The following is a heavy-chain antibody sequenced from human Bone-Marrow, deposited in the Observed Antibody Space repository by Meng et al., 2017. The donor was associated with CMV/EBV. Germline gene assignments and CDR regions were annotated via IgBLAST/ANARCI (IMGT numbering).Heavy chain of an antibody. Sequence: YNFTSYYMHWVRQAPGQGLEWMGIINPSGGSTSYAQKFQGRVTMTRDTSTSTVYMELSSLRSEDTAVYYCARGSLIVVVAANNWFDPWGQGTLVTVSS. J-gene: IGHJ5*02. V-gene: IGHV1-46*01. D-gene: IGHD2-15*01. CDR2: INPSGGST. CDR3: ARGSLIVVVAANNWFDP. CDR1: YNFTSYY.